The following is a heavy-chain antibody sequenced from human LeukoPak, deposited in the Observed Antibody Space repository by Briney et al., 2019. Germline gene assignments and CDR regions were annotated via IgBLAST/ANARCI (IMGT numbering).Heavy chain of an antibody. D-gene: IGHD1-26*01. CDR2: IKQEGSEK. J-gene: IGHJ4*02. V-gene: IGHV3-7*01. CDR1: GFTFSSYW. CDR3: ARRDSGSYPRLKQYYFDY. Sequence: GGSLRLSCAASGFTFSSYWMSWVRQAPGKGLEWVANIKQEGSEKYYVDSVKGRFTISRDNAKNSLYLQMNSLRAEDTAVYYCARRDSGSYPRLKQYYFDYWGQGTLVTVSS.